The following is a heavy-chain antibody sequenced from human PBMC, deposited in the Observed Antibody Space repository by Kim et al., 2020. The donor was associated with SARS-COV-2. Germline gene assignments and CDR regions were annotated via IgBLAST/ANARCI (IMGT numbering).Heavy chain of an antibody. Sequence: GGSLRLSCAASGFSISKDWMSWVRQAPGKGLGWVGRITSKFDGGTTDYPAPVKGRSPIARDNSLNMLYLQMNSLKTEDTAVYYWTTDRVVWGQGTTVTVSS. CDR1: GFSISKDW. CDR3: TTDRVV. J-gene: IGHJ6*02. V-gene: IGHV3-15*01. CDR2: ITSKFDGGTT.